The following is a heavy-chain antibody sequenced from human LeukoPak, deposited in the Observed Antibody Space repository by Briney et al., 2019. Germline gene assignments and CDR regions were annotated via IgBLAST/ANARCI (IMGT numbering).Heavy chain of an antibody. CDR2: ISYDGSNR. CDR3: ARARGAAADLGVLDY. J-gene: IGHJ4*02. V-gene: IGHV3-30-3*01. Sequence: GGSLRPSCAASGFTFSSYAMHWVRQAPGKGLEWVAVISYDGSNRYYADSVKGRFTISRDNSKNTLYLQMNSLRAEDTAVYYCARARGAAADLGVLDYWGQGTLVTVSS. CDR1: GFTFSSYA. D-gene: IGHD6-13*01.